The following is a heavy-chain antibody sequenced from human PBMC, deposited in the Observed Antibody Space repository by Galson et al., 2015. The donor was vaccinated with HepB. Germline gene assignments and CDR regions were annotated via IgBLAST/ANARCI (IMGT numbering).Heavy chain of an antibody. CDR1: GYTFSAYG. CDR2: ISNYNGDT. CDR3: ARDRPNRQKYCSGGSCYSHSYAFEI. V-gene: IGHV1-18*01. D-gene: IGHD2-15*01. Sequence: SVKVSCKGSGYTFSAYGISWVRQAPGQGLEWMGWISNYNGDTDYAQKVQGRVTMTTDTSTATAYMELRGLRIDDTAVYYCARDRPNRQKYCSGGSCYSHSYAFEIWGQGTMVTVSS. J-gene: IGHJ3*02.